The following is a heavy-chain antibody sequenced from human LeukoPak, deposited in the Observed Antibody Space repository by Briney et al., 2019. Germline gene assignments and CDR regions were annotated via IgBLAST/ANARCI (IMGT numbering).Heavy chain of an antibody. CDR3: ARAVGPFDF. Sequence: GGSLRLSCAASGFTFSTYGMHWVRQAPGKGLEWVAVIWYDGSIKYYGDSVKGRFTISRDNSKNTLYLQMNSLRAEDTAMYYCARAVGPFDFWGPGTLVIVSS. J-gene: IGHJ3*01. CDR1: GFTFSTYG. V-gene: IGHV3-33*08. CDR2: IWYDGSIK.